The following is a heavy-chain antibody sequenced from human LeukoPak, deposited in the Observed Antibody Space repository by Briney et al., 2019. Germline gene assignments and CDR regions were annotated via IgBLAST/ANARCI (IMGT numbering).Heavy chain of an antibody. Sequence: GGSLRLSCAASGFTFSRSAMNWVRQAPGKGLQWVSSFSASGGTTYYADSVKGRFTISRDNSKNTLSVQMNSLRAEDTAVYYCAKANYSGSYYFDSWGQGTLVTVSS. CDR3: AKANYSGSYYFDS. CDR2: FSASGGTT. J-gene: IGHJ4*02. CDR1: GFTFSRSA. V-gene: IGHV3-23*01. D-gene: IGHD1-26*01.